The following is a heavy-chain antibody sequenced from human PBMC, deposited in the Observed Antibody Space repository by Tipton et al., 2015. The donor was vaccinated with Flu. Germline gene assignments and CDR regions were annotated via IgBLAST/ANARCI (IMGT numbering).Heavy chain of an antibody. D-gene: IGHD3-9*01. V-gene: IGHV1-69*18. Sequence: QLMQSGAEVRKPGSAVKVSCKASGGTSSSYSISWVRQAPGQGLEWMGRIIPISSTTSYAQKFQGRVTITADESTSTAYMDLSSLAYDDTAVYYCARHETYNDILSGPFDHWGRGTLVTVSS. CDR2: IIPISSTT. J-gene: IGHJ4*02. CDR1: GGTSSSYS. CDR3: ARHETYNDILSGPFDH.